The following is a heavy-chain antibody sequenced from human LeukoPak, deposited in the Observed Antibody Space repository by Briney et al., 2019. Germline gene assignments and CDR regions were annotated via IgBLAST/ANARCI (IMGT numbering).Heavy chain of an antibody. CDR2: IKQDGREK. CDR1: GFTFISYW. CDR3: GRAQEVDY. V-gene: IGHV3-7*01. J-gene: IGHJ4*02. Sequence: GGSLRLSCAASGFTFISYWMSWVRQAPGKGLEWVANIKQDGREKYYVDSVKGRFTISRDNAKNSLYLQMKTLRVEDTAVYYCGRAQEVDYWGQGTLVTVSS.